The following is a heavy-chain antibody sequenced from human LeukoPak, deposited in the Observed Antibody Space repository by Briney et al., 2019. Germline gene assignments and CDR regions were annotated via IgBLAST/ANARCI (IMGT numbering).Heavy chain of an antibody. J-gene: IGHJ5*02. D-gene: IGHD6-13*01. V-gene: IGHV3-9*01. Sequence: GGSLRLSCAASGFTFDDYAMHWVRQAPGKGLEWVSGISWNSGSIGYADSVKGRFTISRDNAKNSLYLQMNSLRAEDTALYYCAPIGIAAAGTVPPWGQGTLVTVSS. CDR3: APIGIAAAGTVPP. CDR2: ISWNSGSI. CDR1: GFTFDDYA.